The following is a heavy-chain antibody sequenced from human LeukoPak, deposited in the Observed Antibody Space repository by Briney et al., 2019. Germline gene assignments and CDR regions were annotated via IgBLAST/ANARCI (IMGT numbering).Heavy chain of an antibody. CDR1: GGSISSYY. J-gene: IGHJ4*02. D-gene: IGHD3-9*01. Sequence: SETLSLTCTVSGGSISSYYWNWIRQPPGKGLEWIGEINHTGSTNYNPSFKSRVTMSADTPKNQFSLNLTSVTAADTALYYCARGPVRLARPYDFWGQGTLVTVSS. V-gene: IGHV4-34*01. CDR2: INHTGST. CDR3: ARGPVRLARPYDF.